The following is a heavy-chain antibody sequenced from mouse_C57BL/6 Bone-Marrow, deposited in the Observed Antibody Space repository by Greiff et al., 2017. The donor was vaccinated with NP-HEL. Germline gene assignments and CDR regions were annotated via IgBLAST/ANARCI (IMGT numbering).Heavy chain of an antibody. CDR2: IEPSDSYT. CDR1: GYTFTSYW. V-gene: IGHV1-50*01. CDR3: ARNGVITSDY. Sequence: VQLQQSGAELVKPGASVKLSCKASGYTFTSYWMQWVKQRPGQGLEWIGEIEPSDSYTNYNQKLKGKATLTVDTSSSTAYMQLSSLTSEDSAVYYCARNGVITSDYWGQGTTLTVSS. D-gene: IGHD1-1*01. J-gene: IGHJ2*01.